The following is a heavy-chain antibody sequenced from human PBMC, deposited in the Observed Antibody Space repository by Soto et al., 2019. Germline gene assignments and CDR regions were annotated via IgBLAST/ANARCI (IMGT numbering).Heavy chain of an antibody. CDR3: ASTTSITMVRGVIPYYYYGMDV. CDR2: ISYDGSNK. Sequence: GGSLRLSCAASGFTFRSFGMHWVRQAPGKGLEWVAVISYDGSNKYYADSVKGRFTISRDNSKNTLYLQMNSLRAEDTAVYYCASTTSITMVRGVIPYYYYGMDVWGQGTTVTVSS. D-gene: IGHD3-10*01. J-gene: IGHJ6*02. V-gene: IGHV3-30*03. CDR1: GFTFRSFG.